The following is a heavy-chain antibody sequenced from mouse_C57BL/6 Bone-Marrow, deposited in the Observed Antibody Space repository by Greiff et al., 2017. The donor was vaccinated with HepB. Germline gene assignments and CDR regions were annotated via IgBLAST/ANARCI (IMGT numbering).Heavy chain of an antibody. V-gene: IGHV5-6*01. J-gene: IGHJ3*01. CDR2: ISSGGSYT. CDR1: GFTFSSYG. CDR3: ARPYSNYSFAY. D-gene: IGHD2-5*01. Sequence: EVQGVESGGDLVKPGGSLKLSCAASGFTFSSYGMSWVRQTPDKRLEWVATISSGGSYTYYPDSVKGRFTISRDNAKNTLYLQMSSLKSEDTAMYYCARPYSNYSFAYWGQGTLVTVSA.